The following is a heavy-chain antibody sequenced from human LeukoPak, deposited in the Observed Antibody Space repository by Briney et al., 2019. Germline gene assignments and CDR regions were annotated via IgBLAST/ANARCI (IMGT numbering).Heavy chain of an antibody. D-gene: IGHD2-8*01. CDR1: GGSISSYY. CDR3: ARDRIGYCTNGVCYTSSSSSWYWFDP. J-gene: IGHJ5*02. CDR2: IYTSGST. Sequence: SETLSLACTVSGGSISSYYWSWIRQPAGKGLEWIGRIYTSGSTNYNPSLKSRVTMSVDTSKNQFSLKLSSVTAADTAVYYCARDRIGYCTNGVCYTSSSSSWYWFDPWGQGTLVTVSS. V-gene: IGHV4-4*07.